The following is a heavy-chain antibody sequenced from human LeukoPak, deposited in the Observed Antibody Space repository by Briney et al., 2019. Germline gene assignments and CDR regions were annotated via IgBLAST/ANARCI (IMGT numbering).Heavy chain of an antibody. D-gene: IGHD2-2*01. CDR2: ISSSGTII. V-gene: IGHV3-48*04. J-gene: IGHJ4*02. Sequence: GRSLRLSCAASGFTFSSYAMHWVRQAPGKGLEWVSHISSSGTIIYYADSVKGRFTVSRDNAKNSVYLQMNSLRAEDTALYYCARDCSSTSCSLFFDYWGQGTLVTVSS. CDR1: GFTFSSYA. CDR3: ARDCSSTSCSLFFDY.